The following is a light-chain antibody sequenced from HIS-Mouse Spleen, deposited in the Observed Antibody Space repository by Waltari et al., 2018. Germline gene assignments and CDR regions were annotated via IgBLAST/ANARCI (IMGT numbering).Light chain of an antibody. J-gene: IGKJ4*01. V-gene: IGKV3-20*01. CDR3: QQYGSSSALT. CDR2: GAS. Sequence: EIVLTQSPGTLSLSPGERATLSCRASQSVSSSYLAWYQQKPGQAPGLLIYGASSRATGIPDRFSGSGSGTDFTLTISRLEPEDFAVYYCQQYGSSSALTFGGGTKVEIK. CDR1: QSVSSSY.